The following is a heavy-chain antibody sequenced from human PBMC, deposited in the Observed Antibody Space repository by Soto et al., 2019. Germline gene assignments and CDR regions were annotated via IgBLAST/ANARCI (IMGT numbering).Heavy chain of an antibody. CDR1: GFTFSSYA. V-gene: IGHV3-23*01. CDR2: IGGSGGST. Sequence: QPGGSLRLSCAASGFTFSSYAMSWVRQAPGKGLEWVSAIGGSGGSTYYADSVKGRFTISRDNSKNTLYLQMNSLRAEDTAVYYCAKEQYSTRLYYYYGMDVWGQGTTVTVSS. J-gene: IGHJ6*02. CDR3: AKEQYSTRLYYYYGMDV. D-gene: IGHD6-6*01.